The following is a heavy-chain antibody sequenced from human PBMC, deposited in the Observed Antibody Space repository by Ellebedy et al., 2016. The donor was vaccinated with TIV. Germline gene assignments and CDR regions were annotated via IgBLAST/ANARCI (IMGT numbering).Heavy chain of an antibody. CDR2: INSYSSHI. Sequence: PGGSLRLSCEASGFTFSASAMNWVRQAPGKGLEWVSSINSYSSHIYYAGSVKGRFTISRDNAKNSVSLQMDSLRTDDTAVYYCATGPMVRGDILRKETPNPHFDYWGQGTLVTVSS. V-gene: IGHV3-21*01. CDR1: GFTFSASA. J-gene: IGHJ4*02. D-gene: IGHD3-10*01. CDR3: ATGPMVRGDILRKETPNPHFDY.